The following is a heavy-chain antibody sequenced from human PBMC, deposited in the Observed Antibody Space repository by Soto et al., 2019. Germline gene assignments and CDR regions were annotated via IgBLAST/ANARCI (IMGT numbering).Heavy chain of an antibody. CDR3: ARDIYCTNGVCYSHYYYGMDV. V-gene: IGHV1-18*01. J-gene: IGHJ6*02. Sequence: ASVKVSCKASGYTFTSYGISWVRQAPGQGLEWMGWISAYNGNTNYAQKLQGRVAMTTDTSTSTAYMELRSLRSDDTAVYYCARDIYCTNGVCYSHYYYGMDVWGQGTTVTVSS. CDR2: ISAYNGNT. D-gene: IGHD2-8*01. CDR1: GYTFTSYG.